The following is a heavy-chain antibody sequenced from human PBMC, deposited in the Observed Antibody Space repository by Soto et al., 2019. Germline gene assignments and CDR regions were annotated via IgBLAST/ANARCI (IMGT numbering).Heavy chain of an antibody. CDR3: ARGGGGIAAAIYYYYYYMDV. Sequence: GGSLRLSCAASGFTFSSYAMSWIRQAPGKGLEWVSAISGSGGGTYYVDSVKGRFTISRDNAKNSLYLQMNSLRAEDTAVYYCARGGGGIAAAIYYYYYYMDVWGKGTTVTVSS. D-gene: IGHD6-13*01. CDR1: GFTFSSYA. J-gene: IGHJ6*03. V-gene: IGHV3-23*01. CDR2: ISGSGGGT.